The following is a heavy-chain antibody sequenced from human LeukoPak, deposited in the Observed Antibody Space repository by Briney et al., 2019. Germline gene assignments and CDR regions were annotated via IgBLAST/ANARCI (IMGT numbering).Heavy chain of an antibody. V-gene: IGHV5-51*01. CDR3: ARFESVVVVAATPGDY. Sequence: GESLKISCKGSGYSFTSYWIGWVRQMPGKGLEWMGIIYPGDSDTRYSPSFQGQVTISADKSISTAYLQWSSLKASDTAMYYCARFESVVVVAATPGDYWGQGTLVTVPS. CDR2: IYPGDSDT. CDR1: GYSFTSYW. J-gene: IGHJ4*02. D-gene: IGHD2-15*01.